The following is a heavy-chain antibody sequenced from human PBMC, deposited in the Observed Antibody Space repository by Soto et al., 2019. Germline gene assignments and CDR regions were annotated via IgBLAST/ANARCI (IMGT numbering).Heavy chain of an antibody. V-gene: IGHV1-3*01. CDR2: TNAGNGNT. CDR1: GYTFTNYA. J-gene: IGHJ3*02. Sequence: QVQLVQSGAEVKKPGASVKVSCKASGYTFTNYAMHWVRQAPGQRPEWMGWTNAGNGNTQFSQRFQGRVTITRDTSANIAYMELSSLTSEDTAVYYCARAGFCSTTSCSEAFDIWGQGTMVTVSS. D-gene: IGHD2-2*01. CDR3: ARAGFCSTTSCSEAFDI.